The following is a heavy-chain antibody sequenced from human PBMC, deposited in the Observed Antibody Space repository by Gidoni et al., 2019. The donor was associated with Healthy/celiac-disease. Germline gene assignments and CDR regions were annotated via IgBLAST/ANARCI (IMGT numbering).Heavy chain of an antibody. J-gene: IGHJ4*02. CDR2: IYYSGST. CDR3: ARNGQWLVRGHYYFDY. CDR1: GSSISSYY. Sequence: QVQLQESGPGLVKPSETLSLTCTFSGSSISSYYWSWIRQPQGKGLEWIGYIYYSGSTNYKPYIKSRVTIAVDTSKNQFSLKLSAVTAADTAVYYCARNGQWLVRGHYYFDYWGQGTLVTVSS. D-gene: IGHD6-19*01. V-gene: IGHV4-59*01.